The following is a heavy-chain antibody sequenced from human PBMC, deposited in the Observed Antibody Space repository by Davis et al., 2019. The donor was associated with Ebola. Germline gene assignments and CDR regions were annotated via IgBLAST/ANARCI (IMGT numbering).Heavy chain of an antibody. J-gene: IGHJ3*02. Sequence: AASVKVSCKASGYTFTSYAMNWVRQAPGQGLEWMGRINPNSGGTNYAQKFQGRVTMTRDTSISTAYMELSRLRSDDTAVYYCARDRTYYYDSSGHRHAFDIWGQGTMVTVSS. D-gene: IGHD3-22*01. CDR1: GYTFTSYA. CDR2: INPNSGGT. CDR3: ARDRTYYYDSSGHRHAFDI. V-gene: IGHV1-2*06.